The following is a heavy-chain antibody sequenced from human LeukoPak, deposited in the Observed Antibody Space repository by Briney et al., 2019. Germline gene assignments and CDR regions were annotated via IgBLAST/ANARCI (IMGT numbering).Heavy chain of an antibody. V-gene: IGHV1-24*01. CDR2: FDPEDGET. D-gene: IGHD6-19*01. J-gene: IGHJ4*02. CDR1: GYTLTELS. CDR3: ATGVFSSGWHLDY. Sequence: GASVKVSCKVSGYTLTELSMHWVRQAPGKGLEWMGGFDPEDGETIYAQKFQGRITMTEDTSTDTAYMELSSLRSEDTAVYYCATGVFSSGWHLDYWGQGTLVTVSS.